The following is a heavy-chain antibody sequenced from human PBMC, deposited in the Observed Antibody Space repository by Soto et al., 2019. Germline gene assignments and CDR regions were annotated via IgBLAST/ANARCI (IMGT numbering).Heavy chain of an antibody. CDR1: GYTFYSHS. CDR3: AAPTRGEDGYNLGSEYYYYYYGMDV. V-gene: IGHV1-18*01. J-gene: IGHJ6*02. D-gene: IGHD5-12*01. CDR2: ISAYNGNT. Sequence: ASVKVSCKASGYTFYSHSISWVRQAPGQGLEWMGWISAYNGNTNYAQKLQGRVTITRDMSTSTAYMELSSLRSEDTAVYYCAAPTRGEDGYNLGSEYYYYYYGMDVWGQGTTVTVSS.